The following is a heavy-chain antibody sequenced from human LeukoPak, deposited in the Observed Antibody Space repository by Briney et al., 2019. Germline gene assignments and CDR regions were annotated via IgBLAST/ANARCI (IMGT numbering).Heavy chain of an antibody. V-gene: IGHV3-33*01. J-gene: IGHJ5*02. Sequence: GGSLRLSCAASGFTFSSYGMHWVRQAPGKGLEWAAVIWYDGSNKYYADSVKGRFTISRDNSKNTLYLQMNSLRAEDTAVYYCAREGSDSSSWYGWFDPWGQGTLVTVSS. CDR2: IWYDGSNK. CDR3: AREGSDSSSWYGWFDP. D-gene: IGHD6-13*01. CDR1: GFTFSSYG.